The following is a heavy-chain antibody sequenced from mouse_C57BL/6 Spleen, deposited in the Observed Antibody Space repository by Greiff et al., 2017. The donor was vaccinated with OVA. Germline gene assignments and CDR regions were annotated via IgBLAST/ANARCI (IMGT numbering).Heavy chain of an antibody. J-gene: IGHJ1*03. D-gene: IGHD1-1*01. CDR1: GYTFTSYW. CDR2: IDPSDSYT. Sequence: QVQLQQSGAELVMPGASVKLSCKASGYTFTSYWMHWVKQRPGQGLEWIGEIDPSDSYTNYNQKFKGKSTLTVDKSSSTAYMQLSSLTSEDSAVYYCASQITTVVEGYFDVWGTGTTVTVSS. V-gene: IGHV1-69*01. CDR3: ASQITTVVEGYFDV.